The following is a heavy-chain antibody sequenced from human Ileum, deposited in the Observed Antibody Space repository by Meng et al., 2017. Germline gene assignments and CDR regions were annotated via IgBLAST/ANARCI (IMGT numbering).Heavy chain of an antibody. CDR1: GGSISSGDYY. Sequence: VQLQESGPGLVKSSQMLALTGTVSGGSISSGDYYWSWIRQPPGKGLEWIGYIFDTGPPSYSPPLRSRLSISMDTSKNQFSLRLTSVSAADTAVYYCAASLDGNRFDPWGQGTLVTVSS. CDR2: IFDTGPP. J-gene: IGHJ5*02. D-gene: IGHD1-26*01. CDR3: AASLDGNRFDP. V-gene: IGHV4-30-4*01.